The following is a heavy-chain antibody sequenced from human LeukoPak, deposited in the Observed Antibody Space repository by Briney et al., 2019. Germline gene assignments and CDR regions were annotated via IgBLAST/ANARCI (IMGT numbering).Heavy chain of an antibody. CDR2: INHSGST. CDR1: GGSFSGYY. D-gene: IGHD6-13*01. CDR3: ARGRRIAAAGLYYFDY. J-gene: IGHJ4*02. V-gene: IGHV4-34*01. Sequence: SETLSLTCAVYGGSFSGYYWSWIRQPPGKGLEWIGEINHSGSTNYDPSLKSRVTISVDTSKNQFSLKLSSVTAADTAVYYCARGRRIAAAGLYYFDYWGQGTLVTVSS.